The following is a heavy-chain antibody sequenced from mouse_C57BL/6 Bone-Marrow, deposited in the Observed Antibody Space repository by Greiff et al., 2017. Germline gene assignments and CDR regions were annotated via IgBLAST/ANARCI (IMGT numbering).Heavy chain of an antibody. CDR1: GFNIKDDY. Sequence: EVQGVEPGAELVRPGASVKLSCTASGFNIKDDYMHWVKQRPEQGLEWIGWIDPENGDTEYAPKFQGKATITVDTSSNTAYLQLSSLTSEDTAVYYCNLGHYDGYYFWGQGTLVTVSA. V-gene: IGHV14-4*01. D-gene: IGHD2-3*01. CDR2: IDPENGDT. J-gene: IGHJ3*01. CDR3: NLGHYDGYYF.